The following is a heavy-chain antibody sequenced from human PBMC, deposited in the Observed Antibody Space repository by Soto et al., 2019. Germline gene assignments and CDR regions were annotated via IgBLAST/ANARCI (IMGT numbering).Heavy chain of an antibody. D-gene: IGHD1-26*01. Sequence: QVQLVESGGGVVQPGRSLRLSCAASGFTFSTYTIHWVRQAPGKGLEWVAVISDHGRTKNYADSVKGRFTISRDNSNNTLYLHMNSLRVDDTAVHYCARVGGWYSRTWGQGTLVTVSS. V-gene: IGHV3-30*04. J-gene: IGHJ5*02. CDR3: ARVGGWYSRT. CDR2: ISDHGRTK. CDR1: GFTFSTYT.